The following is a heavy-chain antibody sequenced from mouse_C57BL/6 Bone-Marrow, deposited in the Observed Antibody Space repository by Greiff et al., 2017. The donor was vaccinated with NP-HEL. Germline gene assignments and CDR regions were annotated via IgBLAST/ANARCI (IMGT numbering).Heavy chain of an antibody. Sequence: VKLQQPGAELVKPGASVKMSCKASGYTFTSYWITWVKQRPGQGLEWIGDIYPGSGSTNYNEKFKSKATLTVDTSSSTAYMQLSSLTSEDSAVYYCARMWLRPYYFDYWGQGTTLTVSS. V-gene: IGHV1-55*01. CDR1: GYTFTSYW. CDR2: IYPGSGST. CDR3: ARMWLRPYYFDY. D-gene: IGHD2-2*01. J-gene: IGHJ2*01.